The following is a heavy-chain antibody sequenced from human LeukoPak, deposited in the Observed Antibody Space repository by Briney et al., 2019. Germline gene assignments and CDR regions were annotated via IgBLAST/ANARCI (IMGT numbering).Heavy chain of an antibody. J-gene: IGHJ4*02. Sequence: SETLSLTCGVSVYSISSGYDWGWIRQPPGKGLVRIGSFYYSWYTYYNPFLKSRVTISVETSKNQFALYMSSVTAADTAVYYCARARRLYYSTGYYNYFDYWGERTLVTVSS. CDR2: FYYSWYT. V-gene: IGHV4-38-2*01. CDR1: VYSISSGYD. CDR3: ARARRLYYSTGYYNYFDY. D-gene: IGHD3-22*01.